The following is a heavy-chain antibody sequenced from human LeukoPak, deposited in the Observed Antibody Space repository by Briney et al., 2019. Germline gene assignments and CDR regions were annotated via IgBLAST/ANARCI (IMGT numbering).Heavy chain of an antibody. D-gene: IGHD2-15*01. Sequence: SVTVSCKASGGTFSSYAISWVRQAPGQGREWMGGIIPIFGTANYAQKFQGRVTITADESTSTAYMELSSLRSEDTAVYYCARESLAPSYCSGGSCYSRWFDLWGQGTLVTVSS. CDR3: ARESLAPSYCSGGSCYSRWFDL. CDR2: IIPIFGTA. CDR1: GGTFSSYA. V-gene: IGHV1-69*01. J-gene: IGHJ5*02.